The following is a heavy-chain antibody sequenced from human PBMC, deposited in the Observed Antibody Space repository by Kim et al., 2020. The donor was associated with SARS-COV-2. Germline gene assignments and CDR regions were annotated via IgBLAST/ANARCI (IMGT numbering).Heavy chain of an antibody. CDR1: GYTFTSYG. J-gene: IGHJ5*02. V-gene: IGHV1-18*01. Sequence: ASVKVSCKASGYTFTSYGISWVRQAPGQGLEWMGWISAYNGNTNYAQKLQGRVTMTTDTSTSTAYMELRSLRSDDTAVYYCARDPQRQLVLSGAPNWFDPWGQGTLVTVSS. CDR2: ISAYNGNT. CDR3: ARDPQRQLVLSGAPNWFDP. D-gene: IGHD6-13*01.